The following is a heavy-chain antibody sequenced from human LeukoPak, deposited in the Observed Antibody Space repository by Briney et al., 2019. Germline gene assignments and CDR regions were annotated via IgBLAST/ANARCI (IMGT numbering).Heavy chain of an antibody. J-gene: IGHJ4*02. D-gene: IGHD3-9*01. Sequence: SVNVSCTASGGTFSSYAISWVRQAPGQGLEWMGGIIPIFGTANYAQKFQGRVTITADESTSTAYMELSSLRSEDTAVYYCAKDPLRYFDWLLSTDFDYWGQGTLVTVSS. CDR3: AKDPLRYFDWLLSTDFDY. CDR2: IIPIFGTA. V-gene: IGHV1-69*13. CDR1: GGTFSSYA.